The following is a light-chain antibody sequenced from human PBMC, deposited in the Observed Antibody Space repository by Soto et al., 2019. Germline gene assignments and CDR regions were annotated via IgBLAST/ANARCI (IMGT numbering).Light chain of an antibody. CDR1: QSVSSGY. V-gene: IGKV3-20*01. J-gene: IGKJ3*01. Sequence: EIVLTQSPGTLSLSPGERATLSCRASQSVSSGYLAWYQQKPGQAPRLLIYGASSRATGIPDRFSGSGSGKDFPLTISRLEPEDFAVYYCQQYDSTRVTFGPGTKLDIK. CDR3: QQYDSTRVT. CDR2: GAS.